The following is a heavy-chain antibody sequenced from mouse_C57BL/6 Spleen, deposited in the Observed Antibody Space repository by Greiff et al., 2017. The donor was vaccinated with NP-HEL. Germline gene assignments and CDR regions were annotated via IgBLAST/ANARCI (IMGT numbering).Heavy chain of an antibody. J-gene: IGHJ4*01. V-gene: IGHV1-69*01. Sequence: QVQLQQPGAELVMPGASVKLSCKASGYTFTSYWMHWVKQRPGQGLEWIGEIDPSDSYTNYNQKFKGKSTLTVDKSSSTAYMQLSSLTSEDSAVYYCARGNYGNYEYYAMDYWGQGTSVTVSS. CDR3: ARGNYGNYEYYAMDY. D-gene: IGHD2-1*01. CDR2: IDPSDSYT. CDR1: GYTFTSYW.